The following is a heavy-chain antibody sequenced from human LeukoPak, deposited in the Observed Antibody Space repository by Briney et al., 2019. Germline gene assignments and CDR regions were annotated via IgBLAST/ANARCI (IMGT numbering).Heavy chain of an antibody. D-gene: IGHD3-22*01. Sequence: SETLSLTCTVSGGSISSGGYYWSWIRQHPGKGLEWIGYIYYSGCTYYNPSLKSRVTISVDTSKNQFSLKLSSVTAADTAVYYCARVPYYYDSSGQGIWGRGTMVTVSS. CDR2: IYYSGCT. J-gene: IGHJ3*02. V-gene: IGHV4-31*03. CDR3: ARVPYYYDSSGQGI. CDR1: GGSISSGGYY.